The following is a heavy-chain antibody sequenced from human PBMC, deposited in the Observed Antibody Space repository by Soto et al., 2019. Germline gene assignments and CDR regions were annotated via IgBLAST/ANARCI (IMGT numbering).Heavy chain of an antibody. Sequence: GSSQRLSYAASEITFSVSTTHWVRRAPGVGLDWVCRIRSNPKTYATAYSASLQGRVINSKNDSKNKAYLQMSSLKLYDTAVYYCARVRGELKSAFDIWGQGTMVNVSS. V-gene: IGHV3-73*01. CDR3: ARVRGELKSAFDI. CDR1: EITFSVST. CDR2: IRSNPKTYAT. D-gene: IGHD3-10*01. J-gene: IGHJ3*02.